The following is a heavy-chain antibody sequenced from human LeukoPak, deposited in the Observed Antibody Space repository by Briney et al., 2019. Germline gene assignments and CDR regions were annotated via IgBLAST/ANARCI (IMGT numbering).Heavy chain of an antibody. CDR3: AKDLRSRIAAAGAPDY. CDR2: IRYDGGNQ. J-gene: IGHJ4*02. CDR1: GFTFSSYG. Sequence: GGSLRLSCAASGFTFSSYGMHWVRQTPGKGLECVAFIRYDGGNQYYTDSAKGRFTISRDNSKNTIYLQMNSLRAEDTAVYYCAKDLRSRIAAAGAPDYWGQGTLVTVSS. V-gene: IGHV3-30*02. D-gene: IGHD6-13*01.